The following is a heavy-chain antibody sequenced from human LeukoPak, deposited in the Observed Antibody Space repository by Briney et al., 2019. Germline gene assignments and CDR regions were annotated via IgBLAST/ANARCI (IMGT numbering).Heavy chain of an antibody. D-gene: IGHD3-16*02. CDR2: INHSGST. CDR3: ATLGPLGELSPYYFDY. V-gene: IGHV4-34*01. J-gene: IGHJ4*02. Sequence: PSETLSLTCAVYGGSFSGYYWSWIRQPPGKGLEWIGEINHSGSTNYNPSLKSRVTISVDTSKNQFSLKLSSVTAADTAVYYCATLGPLGELSPYYFDYWGQGTLVTVSS. CDR1: GGSFSGYY.